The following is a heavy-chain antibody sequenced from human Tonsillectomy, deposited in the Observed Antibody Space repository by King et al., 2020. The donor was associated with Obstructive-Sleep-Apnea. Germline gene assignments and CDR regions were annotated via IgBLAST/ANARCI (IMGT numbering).Heavy chain of an antibody. V-gene: IGHV4-39*07. CDR1: GGSISSSNYC. CDR3: ARDPYSYFDY. D-gene: IGHD1-26*01. Sequence: QLQESGPGLVKPSETLSLTCTVSGGSISSSNYCWGWIRQPPGKGLEWIGSIYYSGSTYYNPSLKSRVTISVDTSKNQFSLKLSSVTAADTAVYYCARDPYSYFDYWGQGTLVTVSS. J-gene: IGHJ4*02. CDR2: IYYSGST.